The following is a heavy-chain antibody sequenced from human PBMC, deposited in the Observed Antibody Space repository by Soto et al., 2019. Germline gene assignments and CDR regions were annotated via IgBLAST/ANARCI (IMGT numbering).Heavy chain of an antibody. D-gene: IGHD3-3*01. CDR2: IYHSGSS. CDR1: GGSISSSNW. CDR3: ARKDYDFQRFDP. V-gene: IGHV4-4*02. Sequence: QVQLQESGPGLVKPSGTLSLTCVVSGGSISSSNWWSWVRQPPGKGLEWIGEIYHSGSSNYNPSLKSRVTRSVDKSKNQFSLKLSSVTAADTAVYYCARKDYDFQRFDPWGQGTLVTVSS. J-gene: IGHJ5*02.